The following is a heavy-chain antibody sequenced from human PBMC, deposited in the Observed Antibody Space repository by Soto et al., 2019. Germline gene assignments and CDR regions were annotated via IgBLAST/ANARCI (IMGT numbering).Heavy chain of an antibody. J-gene: IGHJ3*02. CDR2: IYYTGSA. Sequence: QVQLRESGPGLVKTSQTLSLTCTVSGGSIRNADYYWTWIRQPPGKGLEWIGYIYYTGSAFYNPSLQSRVGISVDTSKNQLSLSVTSVTASDTAVYYCARVGFYGDNPYGFDIWGQGTMVTVSS. V-gene: IGHV4-30-4*01. CDR1: GGSIRNADYY. D-gene: IGHD4-17*01. CDR3: ARVGFYGDNPYGFDI.